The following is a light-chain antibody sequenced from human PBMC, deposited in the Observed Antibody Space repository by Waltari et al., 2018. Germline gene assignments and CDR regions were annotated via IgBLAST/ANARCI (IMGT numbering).Light chain of an antibody. CDR3: LQRSNWPHS. Sequence: EIVMTQSPATLSLSPGERATLSCRASQSVSSSLAWYQQKPGQAPRLPIYGASSRATGIPDRFSGSGSGTDFTLTISSLEPEDVAVYYCLQRSNWPHSFGQGTKVEIK. CDR2: GAS. CDR1: QSVSSS. J-gene: IGKJ2*03. V-gene: IGKV3-15*01.